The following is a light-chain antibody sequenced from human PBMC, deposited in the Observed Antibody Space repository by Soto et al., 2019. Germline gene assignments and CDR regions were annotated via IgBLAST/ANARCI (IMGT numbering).Light chain of an antibody. Sequence: QSVLTQPPSVSGAPGQRVTISCTGSSSNIGAGYDVQWYQQVPGTAPKLLISNSINRPSGVPDRFSGSRSDTSASLAITGIQADDEADYYCQSYDRSLGGWVFGGGTKVTVL. J-gene: IGLJ3*02. V-gene: IGLV1-40*01. CDR3: QSYDRSLGGWV. CDR2: NSI. CDR1: SSNIGAGYD.